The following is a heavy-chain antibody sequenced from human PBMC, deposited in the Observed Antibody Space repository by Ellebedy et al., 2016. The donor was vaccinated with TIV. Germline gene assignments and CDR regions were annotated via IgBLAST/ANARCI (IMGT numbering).Heavy chain of an antibody. CDR3: VRDLWRSFDY. CDR1: GFTLSNYW. D-gene: IGHD2-21*01. J-gene: IGHJ4*02. V-gene: IGHV3-74*01. Sequence: GGSLRLXXAVSGFTLSNYWMVWVRQAPGKGLVLVSDTSNDGSITRYADSVKDRFTISRDNAKNTLYLQMNSLRAEDTAVYYCVRDLWRSFDYWGQGTLVTVSS. CDR2: TSNDGSIT.